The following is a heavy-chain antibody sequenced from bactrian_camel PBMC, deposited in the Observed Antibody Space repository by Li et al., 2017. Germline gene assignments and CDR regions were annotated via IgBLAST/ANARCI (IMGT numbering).Heavy chain of an antibody. CDR3: AADRGPTVGHYCRGGFWGEAHFAY. CDR2: IYTAGGST. CDR1: GYTDSIYC. V-gene: IGHV3S54*01. D-gene: IGHD1*01. Sequence: HVQLVESGGGSVQPGGSLRLSCAASGYTDSIYCMAWFRLAPGKKREAVAAIYTAGGSTDYADSVKGRFTISINKAENTVTLHMNSLEPEDTAVYYCAADRGPTVGHYCRGGFWGEAHFAYWGQGTQVTVS. J-gene: IGHJ6*01.